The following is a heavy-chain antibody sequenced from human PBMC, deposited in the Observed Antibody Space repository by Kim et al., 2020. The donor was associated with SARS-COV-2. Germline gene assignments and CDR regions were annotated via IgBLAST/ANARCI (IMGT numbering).Heavy chain of an antibody. CDR1: GGSISSSSYY. CDR2: IYYSGST. D-gene: IGHD2-8*01. J-gene: IGHJ6*02. Sequence: SETLSLTCTVSGGSISSSSYYWGWIRQPPGKGLEWIGSIYYSGSTYYNPSLKSRVTISVDTSKNQFSLKLSSVTAADTAVYYCARTIVYVTYYYYYGMDVWGQGTTVTVSS. CDR3: ARTIVYVTYYYYYGMDV. V-gene: IGHV4-39*01.